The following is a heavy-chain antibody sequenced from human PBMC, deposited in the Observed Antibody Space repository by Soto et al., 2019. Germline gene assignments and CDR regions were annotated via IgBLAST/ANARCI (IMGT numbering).Heavy chain of an antibody. Sequence: QVQLVQSGAEVRKPGASVTVSCRSSGDSFNDSYIHWVRQAPGQGFEWMGWINPNGGATKYARKFQGWVSMTRDTSISTIYMQLSRLRSDDTAVYYCARESVGATATLDYYYFYMDVWGTGTTEIVSS. J-gene: IGHJ6*03. CDR2: INPNGGAT. CDR3: ARESVGATATLDYYYFYMDV. V-gene: IGHV1-2*04. D-gene: IGHD1-26*01. CDR1: GDSFNDSY.